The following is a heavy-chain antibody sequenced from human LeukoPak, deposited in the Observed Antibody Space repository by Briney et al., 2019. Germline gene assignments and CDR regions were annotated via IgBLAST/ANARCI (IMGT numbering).Heavy chain of an antibody. Sequence: GGSLRLSCVVSGFTVSSNYMNWVRQAPGKGLEWVSSITSSSSYIYYADSVKGRFTISRDNAKNSLYLQMNSLRAEDTAVYYCARHVVGVGFDYWGQGTLVTVSS. CDR3: ARHVVGVGFDY. CDR1: GFTVSSNY. D-gene: IGHD3-22*01. J-gene: IGHJ4*02. V-gene: IGHV3-21*01. CDR2: ITSSSSYI.